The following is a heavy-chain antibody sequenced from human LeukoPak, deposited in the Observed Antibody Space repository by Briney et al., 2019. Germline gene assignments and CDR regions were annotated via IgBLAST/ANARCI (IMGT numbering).Heavy chain of an antibody. J-gene: IGHJ5*02. Sequence: AASVKVSCKASGFTFTSSAMQWVRQARGQRLEWIGWIVVGSGNTNYAQKFQERVTITRDMSTSTAYMELSSLRSEDTAVYYCARAPVVILAARPHNNWFDPWGQGTLVTVSS. CDR2: IVVGSGNT. CDR3: ARAPVVILAARPHNNWFDP. D-gene: IGHD6-6*01. V-gene: IGHV1-58*02. CDR1: GFTFTSSA.